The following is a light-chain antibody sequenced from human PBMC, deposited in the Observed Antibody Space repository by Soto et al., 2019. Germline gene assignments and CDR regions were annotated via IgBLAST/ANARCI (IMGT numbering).Light chain of an antibody. V-gene: IGLV2-8*01. CDR2: EVN. CDR3: SSYAGSSNV. Sequence: QSALTQPPSASGSPGQSVAISCTGTSSDVGGYNYVSWYQQHPGKAPKLMIYEVNKRPSGVPDGFAGSKSGNTASLTVSGVQAEDEADYYCSSYAGSSNVFGTGTKLTVL. CDR1: SSDVGGYNY. J-gene: IGLJ1*01.